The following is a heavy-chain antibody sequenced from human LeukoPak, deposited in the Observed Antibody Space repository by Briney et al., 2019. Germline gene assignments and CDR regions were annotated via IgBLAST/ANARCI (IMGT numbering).Heavy chain of an antibody. D-gene: IGHD3-22*01. CDR2: IYYSGST. Sequence: SETLSLTCTVSGGSISSSSYYWGWIRQPPGKGLEWIGSIYYSGSTYYNPSLKSRVTISVDTSKNQFSLKLSSVTAADTAVYYCARSIIGSSGYSTPLDYWGQGTMVTVSS. J-gene: IGHJ4*02. CDR1: GGSISSSSYY. CDR3: ARSIIGSSGYSTPLDY. V-gene: IGHV4-39*01.